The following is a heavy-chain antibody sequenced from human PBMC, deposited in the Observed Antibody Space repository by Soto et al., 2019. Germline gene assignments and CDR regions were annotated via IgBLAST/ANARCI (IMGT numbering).Heavy chain of an antibody. D-gene: IGHD3-10*01. CDR2: VKSKTDGETT. CDR1: GFTFTSAL. CDR3: TTGSTGRDY. J-gene: IGHJ4*02. V-gene: IGHV3-15*01. Sequence: EVQLVESGGGLVKPGGSLRLSCAASGFTFTSALMTWVRQAPGKGLEWVGRVKSKTDGETTDYAAPVKGRFTISRDDSEKTLYLQMNSLKTEDTAVYYCTTGSTGRDYWGQGTLVTVSS.